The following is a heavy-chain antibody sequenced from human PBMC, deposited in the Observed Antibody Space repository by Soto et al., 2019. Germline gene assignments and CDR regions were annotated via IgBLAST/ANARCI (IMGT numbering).Heavy chain of an antibody. D-gene: IGHD5-12*01. CDR2: IYYSGST. J-gene: IGHJ6*03. CDR1: GGSISSYY. CDR3: ARERGEYSGAYYYYYYMDV. V-gene: IGHV4-59*01. Sequence: SETLSLTCTVSGGSISSYYWSWIRQPPGKGLEWIGYIYYSGSTNYNPSLKSRVTISVDTSKNQFSLKLSSVTAADTAVYYCARERGEYSGAYYYYYYMDVWGKGTTVTVSS.